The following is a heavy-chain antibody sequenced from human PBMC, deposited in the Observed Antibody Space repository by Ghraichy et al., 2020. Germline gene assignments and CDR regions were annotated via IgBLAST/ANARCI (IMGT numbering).Heavy chain of an antibody. D-gene: IGHD6-13*01. CDR2: ITGSSITI. Sequence: GESLNISCEGSGFSFSDYSMIWVRLTPRKALEWVSYITGSSITIFYTDSVKDRFTISRDNAKNSLYLQMNSLRAEDTAVYYCARLPLPRRAAVGDWYFDLWGRGTLVTVSS. CDR1: GFSFSDYS. V-gene: IGHV3-48*01. J-gene: IGHJ2*01. CDR3: ARLPLPRRAAVGDWYFDL.